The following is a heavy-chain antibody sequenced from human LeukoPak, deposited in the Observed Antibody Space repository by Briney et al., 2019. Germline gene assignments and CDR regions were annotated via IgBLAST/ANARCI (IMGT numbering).Heavy chain of an antibody. D-gene: IGHD1-26*01. CDR2: ISGSGGNT. CDR1: GFIFSNYV. J-gene: IGHJ3*02. Sequence: GGSLRLSCAASGFIFSNYVTSWVRQAPGKGLEWVSAISGSGGNTYYADSVKGRFTISRDNSKNTLYLQMNRLRAEDAAVYYCANEYSKGDIWGQGTMVTVSS. V-gene: IGHV3-23*01. CDR3: ANEYSKGDI.